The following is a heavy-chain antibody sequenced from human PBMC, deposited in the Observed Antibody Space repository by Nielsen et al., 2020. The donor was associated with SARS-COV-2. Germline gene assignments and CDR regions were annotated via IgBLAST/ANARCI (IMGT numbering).Heavy chain of an antibody. CDR2: ISETGRVI. CDR3: ARDSRGGSYSSSWYFDL. V-gene: IGHV3-48*02. CDR1: GFTFNVYS. D-gene: IGHD6-13*01. J-gene: IGHJ4*02. Sequence: ESLKISCAASGFTFNVYSMNWIRQAPGKGLEWISYISETGRVIFYADSVKGRLTISRDNTKNSLYLQINSLRDDDSAVYYCARDSRGGSYSSSWYFDLWGQGTLVTASS.